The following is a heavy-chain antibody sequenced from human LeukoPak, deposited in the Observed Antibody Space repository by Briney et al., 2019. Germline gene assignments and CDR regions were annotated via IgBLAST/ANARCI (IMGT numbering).Heavy chain of an antibody. J-gene: IGHJ5*02. CDR3: ARDRAAAGVNLFDP. Sequence: SQTLSLTYALSGDSVSNNSAAWNWVRQSPSRGVEWLGRTYYRSKGYNDYAVSVKSRITIKADRTKNRFSEKQNCVRPEDTAVYYCARDRAAAGVNLFDPWGQGTLVTVSS. D-gene: IGHD6-13*01. V-gene: IGHV6-1*01. CDR1: GDSVSNNSAA. CDR2: TYYRSKGYN.